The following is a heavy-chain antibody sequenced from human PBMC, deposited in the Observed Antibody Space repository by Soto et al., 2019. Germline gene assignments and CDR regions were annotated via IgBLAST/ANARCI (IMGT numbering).Heavy chain of an antibody. Sequence: QVHLQESGPGLLKPSETLSLTCTVTRGSVSSQTHFWTWIRQPPGKGLEWIGYKYYSGISNYNPSLQSRVTISVDTSKNQFSLRLTSVTAADTAVYFCVREDVSGTYYFDAWGQGALVTVSS. CDR3: VREDVSGTYYFDA. D-gene: IGHD1-26*01. CDR2: KYYSGIS. V-gene: IGHV4-61*01. J-gene: IGHJ4*02. CDR1: RGSVSSQTHF.